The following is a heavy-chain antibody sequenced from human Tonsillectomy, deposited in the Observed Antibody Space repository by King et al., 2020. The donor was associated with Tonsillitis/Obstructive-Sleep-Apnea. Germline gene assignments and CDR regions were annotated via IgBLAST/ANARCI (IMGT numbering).Heavy chain of an antibody. D-gene: IGHD2/OR15-2a*01. CDR3: ARDVRQSPSPYYYMDV. CDR1: GGTFSSYS. J-gene: IGHJ6*03. Sequence: QLVQSGAEVKKPGSSVKVSCKASGGTFSSYSISWVRQAPGQGLEWMGGIIPIFGTANYAQKFQGRDTITADVSTSTAYMELSSLGSEDTAVYYSARDVRQSPSPYYYMDVWGKGTTVTVSS. CDR2: IIPIFGTA. V-gene: IGHV1-69*01.